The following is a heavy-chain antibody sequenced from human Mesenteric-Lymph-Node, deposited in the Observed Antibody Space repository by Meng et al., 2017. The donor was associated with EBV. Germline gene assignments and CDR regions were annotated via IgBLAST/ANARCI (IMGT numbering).Heavy chain of an antibody. CDR3: ASPDSYDTSGFDY. J-gene: IGHJ4*02. CDR2: ISNSGSTI. CDR1: GFIFSDYS. Sequence: QVQLVESGGXXVKPGXSLRLAXSASGFIFSDYSMSWIRQAPGKGLEWVSYISNSGSTIYYADSVKGRFIISRDNAKNSLFLQMNSLRAEDTAEYYCASPDSYDTSGFDYWGPGTLVTVSS. V-gene: IGHV3-11*01. D-gene: IGHD3-22*01.